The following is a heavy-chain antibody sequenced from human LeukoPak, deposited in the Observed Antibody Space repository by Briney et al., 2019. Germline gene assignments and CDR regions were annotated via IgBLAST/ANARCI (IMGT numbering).Heavy chain of an antibody. CDR2: IKQDGSEK. D-gene: IGHD6-19*01. Sequence: GGSLRLSCVASGFTFSSYWMSWVRQAPGKGLECVADIKQDGSEKYYVDSVKGRFTISRDNAKNSLYLQMNSLRVEDTAVYYCVRDRLGRWHFDLWGRGTLVTVSS. V-gene: IGHV3-7*01. CDR1: GFTFSSYW. CDR3: VRDRLGRWHFDL. J-gene: IGHJ2*01.